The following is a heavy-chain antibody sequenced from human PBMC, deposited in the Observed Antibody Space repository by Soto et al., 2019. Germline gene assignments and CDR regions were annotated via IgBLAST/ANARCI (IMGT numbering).Heavy chain of an antibody. CDR3: ERDLRYFDPLDY. J-gene: IGHJ4*02. CDR2: ISAYNGNT. CDR1: GYTFTSYG. Sequence: ASVKVSCKASGYTFTSYGISWVRQAPGQGLEWMGWISAYNGNTNYAQKLQGRVTMTTDTSTSTAYMELRSLRSDDTAVYYCERDLRYFDPLDYWGQGNLVTVSS. V-gene: IGHV1-18*01. D-gene: IGHD3-9*01.